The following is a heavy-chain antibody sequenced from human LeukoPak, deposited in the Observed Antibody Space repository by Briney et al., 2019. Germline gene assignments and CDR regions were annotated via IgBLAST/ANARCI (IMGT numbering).Heavy chain of an antibody. D-gene: IGHD4-17*01. Sequence: PGGSLRLSCAASGFTFSSYWMHWVRQAPGKGLVWVSRINSDGSSTSYADSVKGRFTISRDNAKNTLYLQMNSLRAEDTAVYYCAISHDYSDPILDYWGQGTLVTVSS. CDR3: AISHDYSDPILDY. V-gene: IGHV3-74*01. CDR1: GFTFSSYW. CDR2: INSDGSST. J-gene: IGHJ4*02.